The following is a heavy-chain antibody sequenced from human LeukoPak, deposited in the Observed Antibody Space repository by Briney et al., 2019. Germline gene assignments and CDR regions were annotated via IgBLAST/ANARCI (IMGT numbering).Heavy chain of an antibody. Sequence: ASVKVSCKASGYTFTGYYMHWVRQAPGQGLEWMGWINPNSGGTNYAQKFQGRVTMTRDTSISTAYMELSRLRSDDTAVYYCARDQLTRYYDSSGYLTRGYYYYYYMDVWGKGTTVTISS. V-gene: IGHV1-2*02. J-gene: IGHJ6*03. CDR1: GYTFTGYY. CDR2: INPNSGGT. D-gene: IGHD3-22*01. CDR3: ARDQLTRYYDSSGYLTRGYYYYYYMDV.